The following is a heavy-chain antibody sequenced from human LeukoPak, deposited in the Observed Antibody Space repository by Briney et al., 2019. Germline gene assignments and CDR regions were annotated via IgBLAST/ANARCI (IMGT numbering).Heavy chain of an antibody. CDR3: ARTTIGGMDV. CDR1: GGSISGYY. Sequence: SETLSLTCTVSGGSISGYYWSWIRQPPGKGLEWIGYIYYSGSANYNPSLKSRVTISVDTSKNQFSLKLSSVTAADTAVYYCARTTIGGMDVWGQGTTVTVSS. J-gene: IGHJ6*02. D-gene: IGHD4-17*01. CDR2: IYYSGSA. V-gene: IGHV4-59*01.